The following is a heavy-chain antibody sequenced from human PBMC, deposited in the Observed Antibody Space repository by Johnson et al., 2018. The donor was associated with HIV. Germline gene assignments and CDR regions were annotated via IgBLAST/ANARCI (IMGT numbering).Heavy chain of an antibody. Sequence: VQLVESGGGLVQPGGSLRLSCATSGFTFSSYGMSWVRQAPGKGLEWVANIKQDGSEKYYVDSVTGRFTISRDNAKNSLYLQMNSLRAEDTAVYYCARVGPGGGATIPPSAFDIWGQGTMVTVSS. CDR2: IKQDGSEK. CDR1: GFTFSSYG. V-gene: IGHV3-7*05. J-gene: IGHJ3*02. D-gene: IGHD1-26*01. CDR3: ARVGPGGGATIPPSAFDI.